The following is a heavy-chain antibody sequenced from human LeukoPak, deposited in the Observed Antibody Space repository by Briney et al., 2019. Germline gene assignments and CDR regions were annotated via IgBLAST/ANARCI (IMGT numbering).Heavy chain of an antibody. CDR3: ARERPPGDSSNWFLEGYFDI. V-gene: IGHV1-69*05. Sequence: SSVNVSCKASGCIFSSYAITWVGQARGPGREGMGMILSFFGTANYAQKFQGRLTITTDESTRTAYMELSTLRSDDTAVYYCARERPPGDSSNWFLEGYFDIWGQGTLVTVSS. D-gene: IGHD6-13*01. J-gene: IGHJ4*02. CDR1: GCIFSSYA. CDR2: ILSFFGTA.